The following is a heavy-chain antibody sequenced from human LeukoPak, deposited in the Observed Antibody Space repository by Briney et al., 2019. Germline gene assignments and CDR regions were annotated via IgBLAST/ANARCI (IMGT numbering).Heavy chain of an antibody. CDR2: IYYSEST. D-gene: IGHD1-1*01. J-gene: IGHJ4*02. Sequence: SETLSLPLPGSGGSISSYYWSWIRQPPGKGLEWIGDIYYSESTNYNASLKSRVTISIDTSKNQISLKLSSVTAADAAVYYCAAGQLGYYFDCWGQGTLVTVSS. V-gene: IGHV4-59*08. CDR3: AAGQLGYYFDC. CDR1: GGSISSYY.